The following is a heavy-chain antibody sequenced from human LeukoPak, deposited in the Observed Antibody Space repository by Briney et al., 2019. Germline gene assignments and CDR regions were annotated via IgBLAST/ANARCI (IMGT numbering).Heavy chain of an antibody. CDR1: GGTFSSYA. CDR3: ASTRRTAMPSYYFDY. D-gene: IGHD5-18*01. J-gene: IGHJ4*02. CDR2: IIPIFGTA. V-gene: IGHV1-69*05. Sequence: SVKVSCKASGGTFSSYAISWVRQAPGQGLEWMGGIIPIFGTANYAQKFQSRVTITTDESTSTAYMELSSLRSEDTAVYYCASTRRTAMPSYYFDYWGQGTLVTVSS.